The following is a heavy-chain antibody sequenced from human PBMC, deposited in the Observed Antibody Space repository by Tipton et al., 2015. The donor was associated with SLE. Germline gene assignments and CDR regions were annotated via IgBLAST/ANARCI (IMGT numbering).Heavy chain of an antibody. CDR1: GGSVSGYF. J-gene: IGHJ5*02. Sequence: TLSLTCAVYGGSVSGYFWSWIRQSPGKGLEWLGEINHGGGTNYNPSLKSRVTMLIDTSKNQFSLNLTSVTAADTAVYYCARGGASSIWFDPWGQGILVTVSS. CDR2: INHGGGT. CDR3: ARGGASSIWFDP. V-gene: IGHV4-34*01. D-gene: IGHD6-6*01.